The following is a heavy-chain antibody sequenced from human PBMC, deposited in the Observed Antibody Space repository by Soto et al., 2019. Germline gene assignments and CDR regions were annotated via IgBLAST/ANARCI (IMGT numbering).Heavy chain of an antibody. CDR3: ASDRYSSSWNIRLYYFDY. Sequence: PSETLSLSCTVSGGSISSSSYYGGWIRQPPGKGLEWIGSIYYSGSTYYNPSLKSRVTISVDTSKNQFSLKLSSVTAADTAVYYCASDRYSSSWNIRLYYFDYWGQGTLVTVSS. V-gene: IGHV4-39*01. CDR1: GGSISSSSYY. CDR2: IYYSGST. D-gene: IGHD6-13*01. J-gene: IGHJ4*02.